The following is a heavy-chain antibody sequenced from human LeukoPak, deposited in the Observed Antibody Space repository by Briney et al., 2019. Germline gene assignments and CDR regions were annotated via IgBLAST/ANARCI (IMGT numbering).Heavy chain of an antibody. CDR2: ISYDGSNK. D-gene: IGHD3-10*01. CDR3: AKEQNTYYYGSGSYCPDY. Sequence: GGSLRLSCAASGFTFSSYGMHWVRQAPGKGLEWVAVISYDGSNKYFADSVKGRFTISRDNSRNTLYLQMNSLRAEDTAMYYCAKEQNTYYYGSGSYCPDYWGQGTLVTVSS. J-gene: IGHJ4*02. V-gene: IGHV3-30*18. CDR1: GFTFSSYG.